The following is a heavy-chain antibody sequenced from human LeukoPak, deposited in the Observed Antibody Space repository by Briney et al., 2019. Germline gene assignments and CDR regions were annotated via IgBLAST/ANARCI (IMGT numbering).Heavy chain of an antibody. J-gene: IGHJ4*02. CDR2: IIPILGIA. D-gene: IGHD3-3*01. V-gene: IGHV1-69*04. CDR1: GGTFSSYT. Sequence: GASVKVSCKASGGTFSSYTISWVRQAPGQGLEWMGRIIPILGIANYAQKFQGRVTITADKSTSTAYMELSSLRSEDTAVYYCARDLVNDLRFLEWGMFGWGQGTLVTVSS. CDR3: ARDLVNDLRFLEWGMFG.